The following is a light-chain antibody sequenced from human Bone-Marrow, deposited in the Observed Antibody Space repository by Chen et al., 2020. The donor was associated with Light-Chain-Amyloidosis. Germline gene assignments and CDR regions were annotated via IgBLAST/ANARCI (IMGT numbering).Light chain of an antibody. V-gene: IGLV6-57*01. Sequence: NFMLTQPHSVSASPGKTVIISCTRSSGSIATNYVQWYQQRPGSSPTTVIDEDDQRPSGVPDRLSGSIDRSSNSASLTISGLKTEDEADYYCQSYQGSSQGVFGGGTKLTVL. CDR1: SGSIATNY. CDR3: QSYQGSSQGV. CDR2: EDD. J-gene: IGLJ3*02.